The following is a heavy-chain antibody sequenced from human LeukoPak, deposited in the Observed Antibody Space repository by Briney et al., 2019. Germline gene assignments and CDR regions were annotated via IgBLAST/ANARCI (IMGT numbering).Heavy chain of an antibody. CDR2: INPSGGST. CDR3: ARGSEGYGDYDYYYYGMDV. J-gene: IGHJ6*02. V-gene: IGHV1-46*01. Sequence: ASVKVSCKASGYTFTSYYMHWVRQAPGQGLEWMGIINPSGGSTSYAQKFQGRVTMTRDTSTSTVYMGLSSLRSEDTAVYYCARGSEGYGDYDYYYYGMDVWGQGTTVTVSS. CDR1: GYTFTSYY. D-gene: IGHD4-17*01.